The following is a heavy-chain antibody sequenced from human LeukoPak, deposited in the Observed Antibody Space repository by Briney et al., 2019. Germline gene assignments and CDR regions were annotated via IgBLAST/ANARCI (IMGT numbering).Heavy chain of an antibody. V-gene: IGHV5-51*01. J-gene: IGHJ4*02. CDR2: IYPGDSDT. Sequence: GESLKISCKGSGYNFAIYWIAWVRQMPGKGLEWIGIIYPGDSDTTYSPSFQGQVTISADKSISTAYLQWSSLKASDTAIYYCARQQGNCGGNLGYWGQGTLVTVSS. D-gene: IGHD4-23*01. CDR3: ARQQGNCGGNLGY. CDR1: GYNFAIYW.